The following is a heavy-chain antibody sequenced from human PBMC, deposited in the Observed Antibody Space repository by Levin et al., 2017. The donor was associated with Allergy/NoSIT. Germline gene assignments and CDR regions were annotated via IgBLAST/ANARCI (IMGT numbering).Heavy chain of an antibody. CDR3: AKAPVVLRYFDWLLHFDY. CDR2: ISGSGGST. V-gene: IGHV3-23*01. D-gene: IGHD3-9*01. J-gene: IGHJ4*02. CDR1: GFTFSSYA. Sequence: ETLSLTCAASGFTFSSYAMSWVRQAPGKGLEWVSAISGSGGSTYYADSVKGRFTISRDNSKNTLYLQMNSLRAEDTAVYYCAKAPVVLRYFDWLLHFDYWGQGTLVTVSS.